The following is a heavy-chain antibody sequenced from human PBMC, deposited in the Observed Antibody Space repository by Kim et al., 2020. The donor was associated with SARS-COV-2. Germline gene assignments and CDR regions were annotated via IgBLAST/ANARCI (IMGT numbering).Heavy chain of an antibody. Sequence: GGSLRLSCTASGFTFPDYAMSWFRQAPGKGLEWVGFIRSKTYGETTEYGTSMEGKFTISRDDSRNIVYLQMNSLKTEDTGVYFCVRDYGDSPLDYWGQGTLVIVSS. D-gene: IGHD2-21*02. CDR3: VRDYGDSPLDY. CDR2: IRSKTYGETT. V-gene: IGHV3-49*03. CDR1: GFTFPDYA. J-gene: IGHJ4*02.